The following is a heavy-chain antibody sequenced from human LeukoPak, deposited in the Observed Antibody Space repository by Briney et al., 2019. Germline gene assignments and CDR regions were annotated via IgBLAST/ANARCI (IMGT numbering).Heavy chain of an antibody. CDR3: ARVRLGELSLGGPFDY. Sequence: ASVKVSCMASGYTFTSYYMHWVRQAPGQGLEWMGIINPSGGSTSYAQKFQGRVTMTRDTSTSTVYMELSSLRSEDTAVYYCARVRLGELSLGGPFDYWGQGTLVTVSS. CDR1: GYTFTSYY. CDR2: INPSGGST. D-gene: IGHD3-16*02. J-gene: IGHJ4*02. V-gene: IGHV1-46*01.